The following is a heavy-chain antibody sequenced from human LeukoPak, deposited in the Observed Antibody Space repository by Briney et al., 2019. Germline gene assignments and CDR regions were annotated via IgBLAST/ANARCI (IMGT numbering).Heavy chain of an antibody. CDR2: ISYDGSNK. V-gene: IGHV3-30-3*01. CDR1: GFTFSSYA. Sequence: GGSLRLSCAASGFTFSSYAMHWVRQAPGKGLEWVAVISYDGSNKYYADSVKGRFTISRGNSKNTLYLQMNSLRAEDTAVYYCARKARVKTTRYCDSSGYLGYFDYWGQGTLVTVSS. D-gene: IGHD3-22*01. J-gene: IGHJ4*02. CDR3: ARKARVKTTRYCDSSGYLGYFDY.